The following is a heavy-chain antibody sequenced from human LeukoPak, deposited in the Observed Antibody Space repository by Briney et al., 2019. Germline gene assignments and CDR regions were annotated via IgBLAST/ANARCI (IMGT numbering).Heavy chain of an antibody. CDR1: GLAFSSYP. J-gene: IGHJ4*02. D-gene: IGHD3-22*01. CDR3: AREGNSGYYPY. V-gene: IGHV3-30-3*01. Sequence: GGSLRLSCAASGLAFSSYPMHWVRQAPGKGLEWVAVISSDGSEKHYADPVKGRFTISRDNSKNTLYLQMSSLRAEDTAMYYCAREGNSGYYPYWGQGILVTVSS. CDR2: ISSDGSEK.